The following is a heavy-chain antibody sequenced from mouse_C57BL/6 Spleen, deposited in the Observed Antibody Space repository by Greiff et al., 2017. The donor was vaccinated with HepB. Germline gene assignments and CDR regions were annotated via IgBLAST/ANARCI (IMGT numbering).Heavy chain of an antibody. CDR1: GYSITSGYY. CDR3: ARGYDYGYAMDY. V-gene: IGHV3-6*01. D-gene: IGHD2-4*01. CDR2: ISYDGSN. J-gene: IGHJ4*01. Sequence: EVKVEESGPGLVKPSQSLSLTCSVTGYSITSGYYWNWIRQFPGNKLEWMGYISYDGSNNYNPSLKNRISITRDTSKNQFFLKLNSVTTEDTATYYCARGYDYGYAMDYWGQGTSVTVSS.